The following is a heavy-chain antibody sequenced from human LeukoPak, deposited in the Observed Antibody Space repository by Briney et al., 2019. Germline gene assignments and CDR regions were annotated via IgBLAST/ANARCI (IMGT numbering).Heavy chain of an antibody. CDR2: IYSDGRT. CDR3: AKKRRPVAGTDLFDY. V-gene: IGHV3-53*01. CDR1: GFSVSDYY. D-gene: IGHD6-19*01. Sequence: GGSLRLSCAASGFSVSDYYMNWVRQAPGKGLEWVSFIYSDGRTYYADSVKGRFTISRDNSKNTLYLQMNSLRVEDTAVYYCAKKRRPVAGTDLFDYWGQGTLVTVSS. J-gene: IGHJ4*02.